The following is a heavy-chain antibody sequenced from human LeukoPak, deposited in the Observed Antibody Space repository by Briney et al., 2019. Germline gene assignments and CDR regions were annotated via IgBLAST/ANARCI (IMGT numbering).Heavy chain of an antibody. CDR1: GFTFSSYA. CDR2: ISYDGSNK. D-gene: IGHD4-17*01. Sequence: GESLRLSCAASGFTFSSYAMHWVRQAPGKGLEWVAVISYDGSNKYYADSVKGRFTISRDNSKNTLYLQMNSLRAEDTAVYYCARAKDPTDTYYYYYMDVWGKGTTVTVSS. V-gene: IGHV3-30-3*01. J-gene: IGHJ6*03. CDR3: ARAKDPTDTYYYYYMDV.